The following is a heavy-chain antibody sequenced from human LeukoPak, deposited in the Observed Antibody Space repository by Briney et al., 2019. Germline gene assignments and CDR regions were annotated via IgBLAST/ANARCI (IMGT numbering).Heavy chain of an antibody. CDR2: ISYDGSNK. CDR1: GFTFSSYG. CDR3: AKDQGRGHYYYGMDV. Sequence: PGGSLRLSCAASGFTFSSYGMHWVRQAPGKGLEWVAVISYDGSNKYYADSVKGRFTISRDNSKNTLYLQMNSLRAEDTAVYYCAKDQGRGHYYYGMDVWGQGTTVTVSS. J-gene: IGHJ6*02. V-gene: IGHV3-30*18.